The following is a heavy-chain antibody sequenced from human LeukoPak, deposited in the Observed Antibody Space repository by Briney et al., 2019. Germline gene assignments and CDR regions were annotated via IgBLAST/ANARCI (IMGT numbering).Heavy chain of an antibody. D-gene: IGHD3-22*01. CDR3: AKQQYYYDSSGSYYFDY. V-gene: IGHV3-11*04. Sequence: PGGSLRLSCAASGFTFSDYYMSWIRQAPGKGLEWVSYISSSGSTIYYADSVKGRFTISRDNAKNSLYLQMNSLRAEDTAVYYCAKQQYYYDSSGSYYFDYWGQGTLVTVSS. CDR2: ISSSGSTI. J-gene: IGHJ4*02. CDR1: GFTFSDYY.